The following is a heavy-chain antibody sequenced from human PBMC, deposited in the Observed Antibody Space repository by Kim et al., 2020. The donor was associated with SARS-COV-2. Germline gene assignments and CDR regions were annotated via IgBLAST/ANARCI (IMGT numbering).Heavy chain of an antibody. D-gene: IGHD6-25*01. CDR3: TTSISGWNFDL. V-gene: IGHV3-73*01. J-gene: IGHJ2*01. Sequence: GGSLRLSCAASGFSFSGSAMHWVRQASGKGLEWVARIRHKADSYATEYPASVKGRFTISRDDSKNTAYLQMNSLKTEDTAIYYCTTSISGWNFDLWGRGTLVTVSS. CDR1: GFSFSGSA. CDR2: IRHKADSYAT.